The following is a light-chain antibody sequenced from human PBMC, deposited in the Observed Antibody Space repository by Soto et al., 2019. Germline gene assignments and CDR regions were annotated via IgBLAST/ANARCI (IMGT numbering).Light chain of an antibody. Sequence: QSALTQPASVSGSPGQSIAISCTGTVSEVAGYTYVSWYQQHTGKAPKVIVYDVSNRPSGVSNRFSGSKSGNTASLTISGLEAEDEADYYCCSFTSILVLFGGGTKLTVL. J-gene: IGLJ2*01. CDR1: VSEVAGYTY. CDR2: DVS. V-gene: IGLV2-14*03. CDR3: CSFTSILVL.